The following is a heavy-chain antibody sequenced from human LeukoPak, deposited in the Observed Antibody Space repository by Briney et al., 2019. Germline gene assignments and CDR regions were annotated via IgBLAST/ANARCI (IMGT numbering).Heavy chain of an antibody. CDR2: ISTGSSTI. J-gene: IGHJ4*02. CDR1: GFTFSSYS. Sequence: GGSLRLSCAASGFTFSSYSMNWVRRAPGKGLEWVSHISTGSSTIYYADSVKGRFTISRDNAKNSLYLQMTSLRAEDTAVYYCARESESYDSSGSTFGYWGQGTLVTVSS. V-gene: IGHV3-48*01. D-gene: IGHD3-22*01. CDR3: ARESESYDSSGSTFGY.